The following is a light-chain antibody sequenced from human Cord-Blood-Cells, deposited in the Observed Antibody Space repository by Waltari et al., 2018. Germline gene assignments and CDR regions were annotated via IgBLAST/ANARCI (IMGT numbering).Light chain of an antibody. CDR1: SSDVGGYNY. J-gene: IGLJ1*01. CDR2: DVS. Sequence: QSALTPPRSVSGSPGQSVPISCTGTSSDVGGYNYVSWYQQHPGKAPKLMIYDVSKRPSGVPDRFSGSKSGNTASLTISGLQAEDEADYYCCSYAGSYTYVFGTGTKVTVL. CDR3: CSYAGSYTYV. V-gene: IGLV2-11*01.